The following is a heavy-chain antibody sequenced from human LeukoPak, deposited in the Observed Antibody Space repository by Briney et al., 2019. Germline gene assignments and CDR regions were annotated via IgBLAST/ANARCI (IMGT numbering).Heavy chain of an antibody. Sequence: PGGSLRLSCAASGFTFDDYAMHWVRQAPGKGLEWVSGISWNSGSIDYADSVRGRFTISRDNAKNSLYLQMNSLRAEDTALYYCAKDRGSSSWYYFDYWSQGTLVTVSS. J-gene: IGHJ4*02. CDR3: AKDRGSSSWYYFDY. CDR1: GFTFDDYA. CDR2: ISWNSGSI. D-gene: IGHD6-13*01. V-gene: IGHV3-9*01.